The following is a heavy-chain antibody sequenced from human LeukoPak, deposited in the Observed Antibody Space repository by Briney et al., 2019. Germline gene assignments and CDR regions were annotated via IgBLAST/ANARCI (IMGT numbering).Heavy chain of an antibody. V-gene: IGHV3-30*02. J-gene: IGHJ4*02. CDR1: GFTFSSYG. D-gene: IGHD3-3*01. CDR3: ASWVRDFWRA. Sequence: GGSLRLSCAASGFTFSSYGMHWVRQAPGKGLEWVAFIRYDGSNKYYADSVKGRFTISRDNSKNSLYLQMNSLRAEDTAVYYCASWVRDFWRAWGQGTLVTVSS. CDR2: IRYDGSNK.